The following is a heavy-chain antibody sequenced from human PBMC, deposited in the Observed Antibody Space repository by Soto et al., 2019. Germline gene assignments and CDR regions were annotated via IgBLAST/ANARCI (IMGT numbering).Heavy chain of an antibody. CDR1: GCSISSYY. CDR3: ARAPRGNYAYPSYFDY. Sequence: PSETLSLTCTVSGCSISSYYWSWIRQPPGKGLEWIGYIYYSGSTNYNPSLKSRVTISVDTSKNQFSLKLSSVTAADTAVYYCARAPRGNYAYPSYFDYWGQGTLVTVS. J-gene: IGHJ4*02. CDR2: IYYSGST. D-gene: IGHD3-16*01. V-gene: IGHV4-59*01.